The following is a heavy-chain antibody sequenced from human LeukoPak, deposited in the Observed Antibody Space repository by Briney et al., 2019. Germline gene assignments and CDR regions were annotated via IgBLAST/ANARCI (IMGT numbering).Heavy chain of an antibody. D-gene: IGHD6-13*01. V-gene: IGHV3-21*01. CDR2: ISSSSSYI. CDR1: GFTFSSYA. Sequence: GGSLRLSCAASGFTFSSYAMSWVRQAPGKGLEWVSSISSSSSYIYYADSVKGRFTISRDNAKNSLYLQMNSLRAEDTAVYYCARGRAAAAWDYWGQGTLVTVSS. J-gene: IGHJ4*02. CDR3: ARGRAAAAWDY.